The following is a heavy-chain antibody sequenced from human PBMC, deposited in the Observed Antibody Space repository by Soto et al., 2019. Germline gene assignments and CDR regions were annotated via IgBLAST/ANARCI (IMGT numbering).Heavy chain of an antibody. J-gene: IGHJ6*03. CDR3: AGTTSHHWLYMDV. V-gene: IGHV6-1*01. Sequence: PSQTLSLTCVISGDSVSSNSAAWNWIRLSPSRGLEWLARTYYRSRWYNDYAVSVRSRITVNPDTSKNQFSLQLTSVTPEDTAVYYCAGTTSHHWLYMDVWGQGATVTVSS. CDR1: GDSVSSNSAA. D-gene: IGHD1-7*01. CDR2: TYYRSRWYN.